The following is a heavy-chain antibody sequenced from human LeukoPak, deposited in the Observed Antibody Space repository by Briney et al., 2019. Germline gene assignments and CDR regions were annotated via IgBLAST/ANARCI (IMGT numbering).Heavy chain of an antibody. V-gene: IGHV1-24*01. D-gene: IGHD3-16*01. Sequence: ASVKVSCKVSGYTLTDLSMHGVRQAPGKGLEWMGGFDPEDGETIYAQKFQGRVTMTEDTSTDTAYMELSSLRSEDTAVYYCDTYTNAYWGQGTLVTVSS. CDR2: FDPEDGET. J-gene: IGHJ4*02. CDR3: DTYTNAY. CDR1: GYTLTDLS.